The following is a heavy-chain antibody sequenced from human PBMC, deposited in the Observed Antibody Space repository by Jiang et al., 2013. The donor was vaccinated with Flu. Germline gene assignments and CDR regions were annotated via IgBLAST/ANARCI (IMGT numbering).Heavy chain of an antibody. Sequence: GLVKPSQTLSLTCTVSGGSISSGSYYWSWIRQPAGKGLEWIGRIYTSGSTNYNPSLKSRVTISVDTSKNQFSLKLSSVTAADTAVYYCARPAPEGQFDYWGQGTLVTVSS. CDR2: IYTSGST. V-gene: IGHV4-61*02. CDR1: GGSISSGSYY. J-gene: IGHJ4*02. CDR3: ARPAPEGQFDY.